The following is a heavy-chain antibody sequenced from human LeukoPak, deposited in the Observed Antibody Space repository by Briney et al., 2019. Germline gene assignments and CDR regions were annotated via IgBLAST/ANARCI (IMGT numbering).Heavy chain of an antibody. J-gene: IGHJ4*02. Sequence: SETLSLTCTVSGGSISNYHWSWIRQSPGKGLEWIGYIYYSGSTNYNPSLKSRVTISVDTSKNQFSLKLSSVTAADTAVYYCARVVDYGYSDYWGQGTLVTVSS. CDR1: GGSISNYH. D-gene: IGHD4/OR15-4a*01. CDR2: IYYSGST. CDR3: ARVVDYGYSDY. V-gene: IGHV4-59*01.